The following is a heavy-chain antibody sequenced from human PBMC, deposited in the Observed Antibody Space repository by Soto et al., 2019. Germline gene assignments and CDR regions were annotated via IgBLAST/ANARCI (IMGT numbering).Heavy chain of an antibody. V-gene: IGHV3-7*01. Sequence: GGSLRLSCEASGFTFSSYWMSWVRQAPGKGLEWVANIKQDGSEKYYVDSVKGRFTISRDNAKNSLYLQMNSLRAEDTAVNYCARDDDYGDYRFDYWGQGTLVTVSS. CDR2: IKQDGSEK. D-gene: IGHD4-17*01. CDR1: GFTFSSYW. CDR3: ARDDDYGDYRFDY. J-gene: IGHJ4*02.